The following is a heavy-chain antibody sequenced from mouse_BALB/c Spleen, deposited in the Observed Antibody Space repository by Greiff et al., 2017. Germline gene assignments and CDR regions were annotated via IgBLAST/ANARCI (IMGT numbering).Heavy chain of an antibody. CDR3: ARVLRPYYYAMDY. D-gene: IGHD1-2*01. CDR2: IDTSDSYT. Sequence: VQLQQPGAELVMPGASVKMSCKASGYTFTDYWMHWVKQRPGQGLEWIGAIDTSDSYTSYNQKFKGKATLTVDESSSTAYMQLSSLTSEDSAVYYCARVLRPYYYAMDYWGQGTSVTVSS. J-gene: IGHJ4*01. CDR1: GYTFTDYW. V-gene: IGHV1-69*01.